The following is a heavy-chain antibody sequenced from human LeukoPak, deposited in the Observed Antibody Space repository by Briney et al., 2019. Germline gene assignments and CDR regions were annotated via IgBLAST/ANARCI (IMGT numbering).Heavy chain of an antibody. Sequence: PGGSLRLSCAASGFTFSSYWMSWVRQAPGKGLEWVANIKQDGSEKYYVDSVKGRFTISRDNAKNSLYLQMNSLRAEDTAVYYCAVYCSSTSCYARRAFDIWGQGTTVTVSS. J-gene: IGHJ3*02. D-gene: IGHD2-2*01. CDR3: AVYCSSTSCYARRAFDI. CDR2: IKQDGSEK. CDR1: GFTFSSYW. V-gene: IGHV3-7*01.